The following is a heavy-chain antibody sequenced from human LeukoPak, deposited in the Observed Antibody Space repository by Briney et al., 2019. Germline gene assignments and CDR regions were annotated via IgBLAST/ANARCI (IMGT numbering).Heavy chain of an antibody. CDR1: GGTFSSYA. J-gene: IGHJ5*02. CDR2: IIPIFGTA. CDR3: ARVLDFWSGPPGWFDP. Sequence: ASVKVSCKASGGTFSSYAISWVRQAPGQGLEWMGGIIPIFGTANYAQKFQGRVTITADESTSTAYMELSSLRSEDTAVYYCARVLDFWSGPPGWFDPWGQGTLVTVSS. D-gene: IGHD3-3*01. V-gene: IGHV1-69*13.